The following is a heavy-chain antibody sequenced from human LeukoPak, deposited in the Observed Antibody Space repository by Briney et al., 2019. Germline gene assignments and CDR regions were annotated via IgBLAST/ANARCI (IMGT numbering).Heavy chain of an antibody. V-gene: IGHV3-74*01. CDR2: INSDGSST. Sequence: GGSLILSCAASGFTFSSYWMHWVRQAPGKGLVWVSRINSDGSSTRYADSVKGRFTISRDNAKNTLYLQMNSLRAEDTAVYYCARGAPVIVVVVAATPDYWGQGTLVTVSS. J-gene: IGHJ4*02. D-gene: IGHD2-15*01. CDR1: GFTFSSYW. CDR3: ARGAPVIVVVVAATPDY.